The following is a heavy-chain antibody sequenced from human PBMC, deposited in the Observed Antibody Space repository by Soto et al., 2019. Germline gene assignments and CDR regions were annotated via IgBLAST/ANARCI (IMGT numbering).Heavy chain of an antibody. Sequence: GAPVKGSCKASGYIFSSHCIYWVRQAPGQGLQWMGIINPGGGRTAYAQKFQGRVTLTRDMSTSTVYMELTSLTYDDTAVYYCARDVSGPGATYVMDVWGQGTTVTVSS. J-gene: IGHJ6*02. D-gene: IGHD2-2*01. CDR3: ARDVSGPGATYVMDV. CDR2: INPGGGRT. CDR1: GYIFSSHC. V-gene: IGHV1-46*01.